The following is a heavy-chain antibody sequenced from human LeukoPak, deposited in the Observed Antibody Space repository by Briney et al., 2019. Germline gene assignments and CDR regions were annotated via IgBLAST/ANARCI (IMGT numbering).Heavy chain of an antibody. V-gene: IGHV1-18*01. D-gene: IGHD3-16*01. J-gene: IGHJ4*02. CDR1: GYTFTSYG. Sequence: ASVKVSCKASGYTFTSYGISWVRQAPGQGLEWMGWISAYNGNTNYAQKLQGRVTMITDTSTSTAYMELRSLRSDDTAVYYCASGPAYYDYVWGSHQFDYWGQGTLVTVSS. CDR3: ASGPAYYDYVWGSHQFDY. CDR2: ISAYNGNT.